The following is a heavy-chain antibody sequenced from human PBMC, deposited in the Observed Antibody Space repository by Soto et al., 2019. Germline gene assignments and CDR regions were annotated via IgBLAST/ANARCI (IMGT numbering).Heavy chain of an antibody. Sequence: SPPLRLSYFISGASVSRNSSARTRKRQSPSGGLEWLGRPYYRTRWYYAYAVSVRSRITVNPDTSKNQFSLQLTSVTPEDTAVYYCAGTTSHYWYYMDVWGKGTTVTVSS. V-gene: IGHV6-1*01. CDR1: GASVSRNSSA. CDR3: AGTTSHYWYYMDV. D-gene: IGHD1-7*01. J-gene: IGHJ6*03. CDR2: PYYRTRWYY.